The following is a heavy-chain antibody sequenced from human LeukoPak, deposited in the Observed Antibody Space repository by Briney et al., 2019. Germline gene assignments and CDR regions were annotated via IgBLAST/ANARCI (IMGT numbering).Heavy chain of an antibody. CDR3: ARVLVDCSGGSCYYFDY. J-gene: IGHJ4*02. Sequence: SETLSLTCTVSGGSISSGDYYWSWIRQPPGKGLEWIGYIYYSGSPYSNPSLKSRLTISVDTSKNQFSLKLSSVTAADTAVYYCARVLVDCSGGSCYYFDYWGQGTLVTASS. V-gene: IGHV4-30-4*01. D-gene: IGHD2-15*01. CDR2: IYYSGSP. CDR1: GGSISSGDYY.